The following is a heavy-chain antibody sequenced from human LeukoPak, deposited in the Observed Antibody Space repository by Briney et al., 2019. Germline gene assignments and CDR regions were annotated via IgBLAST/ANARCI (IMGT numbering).Heavy chain of an antibody. D-gene: IGHD3-10*01. CDR1: GGSFSGYY. CDR2: INHSGST. CDR3: ARGRYYYGSGTSGWFDP. J-gene: IGHJ5*02. Sequence: SETLSLTCAVYGGSFSGYYWSWIRQPPGKGLEWIGEINHSGSTNYNPSLKSRVTISVDTSKNQFSLKLSSVTAADTAVYYCARGRYYYGSGTSGWFDPWGQGTLVTASS. V-gene: IGHV4-34*01.